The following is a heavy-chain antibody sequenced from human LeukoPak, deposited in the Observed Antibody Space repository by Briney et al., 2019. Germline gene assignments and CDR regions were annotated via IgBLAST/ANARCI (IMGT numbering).Heavy chain of an antibody. CDR3: AGDNCGGDCFPDY. J-gene: IGHJ4*02. Sequence: SETLSLTCTVSGGSISSYYWNWIRQPPGKGLEWIGYIYYSGSTNHSPSLKSRVTISLDTSKNQFSLKLSSVTAADTAVYYCAGDNCGGDCFPDYWGQGTLVTVSS. CDR1: GGSISSYY. D-gene: IGHD2-21*02. V-gene: IGHV4-59*01. CDR2: IYYSGST.